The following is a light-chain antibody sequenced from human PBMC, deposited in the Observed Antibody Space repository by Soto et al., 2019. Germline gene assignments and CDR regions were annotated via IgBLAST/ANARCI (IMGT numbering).Light chain of an antibody. Sequence: EIALTQSPGTLSLSPGKRATLSCRASQSVSSSYLAWYQQKPGQAPRLLIYGASSRATGIPDRFSGSGSGTDFSLTIGRLEPEDFAVYYCQQYGSSLRTFGQGTKVEIK. CDR3: QQYGSSLRT. V-gene: IGKV3-20*01. CDR1: QSVSSSY. CDR2: GAS. J-gene: IGKJ1*01.